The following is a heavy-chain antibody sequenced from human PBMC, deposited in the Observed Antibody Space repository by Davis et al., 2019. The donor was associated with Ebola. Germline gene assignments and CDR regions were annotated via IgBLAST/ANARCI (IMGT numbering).Heavy chain of an antibody. CDR1: GGSFSGYF. CDR3: TRGRGSQYGMDV. D-gene: IGHD1-26*01. Sequence: PSETLSLTCAVYGGSFSGYFWTWVRQPPGRGLEWIGDINEGGGDNYKPSLKSRVTISVDTSKNQFSLKLGAVTAADTAVYFCTRGRGSQYGMDVWGQGTTVIVSS. CDR2: INEGGGD. J-gene: IGHJ6*02. V-gene: IGHV4-34*01.